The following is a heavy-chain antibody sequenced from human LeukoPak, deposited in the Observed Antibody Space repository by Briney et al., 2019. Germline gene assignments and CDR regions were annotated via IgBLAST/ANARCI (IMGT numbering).Heavy chain of an antibody. J-gene: IGHJ4*02. Sequence: GGSLRLSCAASGFIFSSYAMSWVRQAPGKGLEWVSAISVSGDTTYYADSVKGRFTISRDKSKNTLHLQMNSLRAEDTAVYYCARIVTMIVVVPGDYWGQGTLVTVSS. CDR3: ARIVTMIVVVPGDY. D-gene: IGHD3-22*01. V-gene: IGHV3-23*01. CDR1: GFIFSSYA. CDR2: ISVSGDTT.